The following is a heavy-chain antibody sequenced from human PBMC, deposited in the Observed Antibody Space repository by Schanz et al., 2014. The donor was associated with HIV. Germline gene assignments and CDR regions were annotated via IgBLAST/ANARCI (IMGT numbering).Heavy chain of an antibody. Sequence: QVQLVQSGAGVKKPGASVRVSCKASGYTFSSNDINWVRQASGQGLEWVGWMNPRSGNTGYAQKFQGRVTMTGDTSIDTAYLVLSSLRSEDTAVYFCARVPTHYYGSGSYYPFDYWGQGTLVAVSS. CDR2: MNPRSGNT. V-gene: IGHV1-8*02. CDR3: ARVPTHYYGSGSYYPFDY. D-gene: IGHD3-10*01. CDR1: GYTFSSND. J-gene: IGHJ4*02.